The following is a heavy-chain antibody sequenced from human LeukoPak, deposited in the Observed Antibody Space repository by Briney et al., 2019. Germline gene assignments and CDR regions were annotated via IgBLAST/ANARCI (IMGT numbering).Heavy chain of an antibody. J-gene: IGHJ4*02. CDR2: ISSSSSYI. V-gene: IGHV3-21*01. CDR1: GSTFSSYS. Sequence: GGSLRLSCAASGSTFSSYSMNWVPQAPGKGLEWVSSISSSSSYIYYADSVKGRFTISRDNAKNSLYLQMNSLRAEDTAVYYCAKDFHPYYYDSSGPLDYWGQGTLVTVSS. D-gene: IGHD3-22*01. CDR3: AKDFHPYYYDSSGPLDY.